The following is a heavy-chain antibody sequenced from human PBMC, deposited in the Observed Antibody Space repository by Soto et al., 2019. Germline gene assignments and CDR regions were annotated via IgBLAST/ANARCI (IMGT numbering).Heavy chain of an antibody. Sequence: QVQLVESGGGVVQPGTSLRLSCAASGFTLSSYAMHRVRQPPGKGLEWVAVISNDETYKEYADSVKGRFTISRDNSKNTVDLQMNSLRVEDTAVYYCARRGRQAGNNGFDSWGQGVLVTVSS. D-gene: IGHD1-26*01. V-gene: IGHV3-30-3*01. CDR2: ISNDETYK. CDR1: GFTLSSYA. CDR3: ARRGRQAGNNGFDS. J-gene: IGHJ5*01.